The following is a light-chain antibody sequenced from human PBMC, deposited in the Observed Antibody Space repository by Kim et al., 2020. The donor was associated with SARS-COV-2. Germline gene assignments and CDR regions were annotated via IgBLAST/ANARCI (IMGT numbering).Light chain of an antibody. CDR1: QSVSNSY. CDR2: GSS. V-gene: IGKV3-20*01. Sequence: EIVLTQSPGTLSLSPGERATLSCRASQSVSNSYLAWYQQKPGQAPRLLIYGSSSRATGIPDRFSGSGSGTDFTLIISRLESEDFAVHYCQQYGNSFWAFGQGTKVDIK. J-gene: IGKJ1*01. CDR3: QQYGNSFWA.